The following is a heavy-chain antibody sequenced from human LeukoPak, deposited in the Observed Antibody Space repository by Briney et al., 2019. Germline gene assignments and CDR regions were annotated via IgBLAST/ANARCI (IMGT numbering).Heavy chain of an antibody. V-gene: IGHV3-21*01. Sequence: GGSLRLSCEVSGFTFNTYWMSWVRQAPGKGLEWVSSISSSSSYIYYADSVKGRFTISRDNAKNSLYLQMNSLRAEDTAVYYCARDRVATSIYYYYGMDVWGKGTTVTVSS. CDR1: GFTFNTYW. CDR2: ISSSSSYI. CDR3: ARDRVATSIYYYYGMDV. J-gene: IGHJ6*04. D-gene: IGHD5-12*01.